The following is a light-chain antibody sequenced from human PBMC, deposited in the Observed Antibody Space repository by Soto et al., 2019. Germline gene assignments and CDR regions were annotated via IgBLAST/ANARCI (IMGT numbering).Light chain of an antibody. CDR3: SSYKSSTSLV. V-gene: IGLV2-14*03. J-gene: IGLJ2*01. CDR2: GVI. CDR1: SSDIVYSF. Sequence: QSALTQPASVSGSPGQSITISCTGSSSDIVYSFVSWYQQHPGKAPKLIIYGVINRPSGVSNRFSGSKSDNTASLTISGLQAEDEADYYCSSYKSSTSLVFGGGTKLTVL.